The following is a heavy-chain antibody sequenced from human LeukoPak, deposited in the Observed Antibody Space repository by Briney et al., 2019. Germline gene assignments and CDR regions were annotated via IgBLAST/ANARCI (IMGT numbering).Heavy chain of an antibody. V-gene: IGHV3-7*01. CDR2: IKQDGSEK. J-gene: IGHJ4*02. CDR3: ARVMGYSYGSFDY. Sequence: GGSLRLSCAASGFTFSSYWMSWVRQAPGKGLEWVANIKQDGSEKYYVDSVKGRFTISRDNAKNSLYLQMNSLRAEDTAVYYCARVMGYSYGSFDYWGQGTLVTVSS. D-gene: IGHD5-18*01. CDR1: GFTFSSYW.